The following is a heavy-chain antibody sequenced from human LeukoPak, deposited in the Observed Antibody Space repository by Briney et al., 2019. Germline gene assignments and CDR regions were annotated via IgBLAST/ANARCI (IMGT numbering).Heavy chain of an antibody. CDR3: ATNGCYCMDV. Sequence: SETLSLTCAVSGGSISSSTNWWSWVRQPPGKGLEWIGEIYHSGGTNYNPSLKSRITISVDKSQNQFSLKVNSLTAADTAVYYCATNGCYCMDVWGKGTTVTVSS. V-gene: IGHV4-4*02. CDR2: IYHSGGT. D-gene: IGHD5-24*01. J-gene: IGHJ6*03. CDR1: GGSISSSTNW.